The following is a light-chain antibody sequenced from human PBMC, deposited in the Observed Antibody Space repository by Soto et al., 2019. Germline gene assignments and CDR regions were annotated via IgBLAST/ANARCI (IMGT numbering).Light chain of an antibody. V-gene: IGLV2-14*01. CDR1: SSDVGGYNY. J-gene: IGLJ1*01. CDR2: EVS. Sequence: QSALTQPASVSGSPGQSITISCTGTSSDVGGYNYVSWYQQYPGNAPRLMIYEVSNRPSGVPNRFSGSKSGNTASLTISGLQAEDEADYYCSSKTSSRTPYVFGTGTKVTVL. CDR3: SSKTSSRTPYV.